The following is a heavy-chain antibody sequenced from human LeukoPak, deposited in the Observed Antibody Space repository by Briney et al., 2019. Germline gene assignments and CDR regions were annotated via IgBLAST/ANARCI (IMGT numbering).Heavy chain of an antibody. Sequence: GGPLRLSCAASGFTFSSCGMHWVRQAPGKGLEWVAVISYDGSNKYYADSVKGRFTISRDNSKNTLFLEMNSLRAEDTAVYYCAKALTSGWYLDAFNIWGQGTMVTVSS. CDR3: AKALTSGWYLDAFNI. J-gene: IGHJ3*02. V-gene: IGHV3-30*18. D-gene: IGHD6-19*01. CDR1: GFTFSSCG. CDR2: ISYDGSNK.